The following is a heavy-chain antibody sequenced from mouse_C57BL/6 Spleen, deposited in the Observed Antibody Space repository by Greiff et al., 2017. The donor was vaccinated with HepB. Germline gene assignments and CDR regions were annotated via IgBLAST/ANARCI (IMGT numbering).Heavy chain of an antibody. CDR1: GYTFTDYN. CDR2: INPNHGGT. V-gene: IGHV1-22*01. J-gene: IGHJ3*01. CDR3: VRDLAY. D-gene: IGHD3-3*01. Sequence: EVQLQQSGPELVKPGASVKMSCQASGYTFTDYNMHWVKQSHGKSLEWLGYINPNHGGTSYKQKFKGKATLNVNKYSSTAYMELRSRTSEDSAVYYCVRDLAYWGQGTLVTVSA.